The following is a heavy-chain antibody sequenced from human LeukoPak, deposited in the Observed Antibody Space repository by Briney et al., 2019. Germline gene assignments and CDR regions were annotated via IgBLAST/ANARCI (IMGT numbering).Heavy chain of an antibody. CDR2: MNPNSGNT. J-gene: IGHJ3*02. CDR3: ARGRIAAAAFDI. CDR1: GYTFTSYD. Sequence: ASVKVSCKASGYTFTSYDINWVRQATGQGLEWVGWMNPNSGNTGYAQKFQGRVTMTRNTSISTAYMELSSLRSEDTAVYYCARGRIAAAAFDIWGQGTMVTVSS. D-gene: IGHD6-13*01. V-gene: IGHV1-8*01.